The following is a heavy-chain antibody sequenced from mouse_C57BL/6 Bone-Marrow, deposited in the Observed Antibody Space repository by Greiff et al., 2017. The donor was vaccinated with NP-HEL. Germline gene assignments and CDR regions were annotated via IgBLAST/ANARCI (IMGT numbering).Heavy chain of an antibody. CDR3: ARGTRDY. J-gene: IGHJ2*01. Sequence: DVMLVESGGGLVQPGGSLKLSCAASGFTFSDYYMYWVRQTPEKRLEWVAYISNGGGSTYYPDTVKGRFTISRDNAKNTLYLQMSRLKSEDTAMYYCARGTRDYWGQGTTLTVSS. CDR2: ISNGGGST. D-gene: IGHD2-14*01. CDR1: GFTFSDYY. V-gene: IGHV5-12*01.